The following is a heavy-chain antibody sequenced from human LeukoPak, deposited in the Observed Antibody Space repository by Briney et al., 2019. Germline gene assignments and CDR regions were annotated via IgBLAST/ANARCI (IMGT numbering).Heavy chain of an antibody. CDR3: ASAAGWESAY. Sequence: GGSLRLSCAASGTTFDSHYMTWVRQTPEKGLEWVAYINQDGGEKNYVDSVKGRFTISRDNAKKSLYLQMNSLRAEDTAVYYCASAAGWESAYWGQGTLVTVSS. CDR2: INQDGGEK. V-gene: IGHV3-7*01. J-gene: IGHJ4*02. CDR1: GTTFDSHY. D-gene: IGHD1-26*01.